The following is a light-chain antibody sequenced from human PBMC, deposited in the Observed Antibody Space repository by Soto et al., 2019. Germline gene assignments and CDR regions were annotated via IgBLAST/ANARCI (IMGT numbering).Light chain of an antibody. CDR2: GAS. J-gene: IGKJ1*01. CDR3: QQYGSSGT. CDR1: QSVSSNF. V-gene: IGKV3-20*01. Sequence: EIVFTQSPGTLSLSPGERATLSCRASQSVSSNFLAWYQEKPGQAPRLLIYGASSSATGIPDRFSGSGSGTDFPLTICRLEPEDFAVYYCQQYGSSGTLGQGTKVDIK.